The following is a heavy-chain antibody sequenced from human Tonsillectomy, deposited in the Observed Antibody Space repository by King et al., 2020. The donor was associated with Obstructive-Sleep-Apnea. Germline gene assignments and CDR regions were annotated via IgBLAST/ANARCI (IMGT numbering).Heavy chain of an antibody. D-gene: IGHD1-14*01. CDR3: WRAPDH. CDR1: GGSISASKYY. V-gene: IGHV4-39*02. J-gene: IGHJ4*02. CDR2: VYEDGTT. Sequence: LQLQESGPGLVKPSETLSLTCTFSGGSISASKYYWGWIRQSPGKGLEWIGSVYEDGTTFYNLSLKSRVTISEDTSKNHFSLKLTSVTAADTAVYYCWRAPDHWGQGTLVTV.